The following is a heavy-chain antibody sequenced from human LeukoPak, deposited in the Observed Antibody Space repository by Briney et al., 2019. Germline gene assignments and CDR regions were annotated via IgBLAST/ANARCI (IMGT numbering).Heavy chain of an antibody. CDR1: GYIFSNYG. J-gene: IGHJ5*02. CDR3: ARDYARIVGAPGWFDP. D-gene: IGHD1-26*01. V-gene: IGHV1-18*01. Sequence: ASVKVSCKASGYIFSNYGTSWVRQAPGQGLEWMGWISDYNGNTDYAQKFRGRVTMTTDPSTDPSTSTAYMELRNLTSDDTAVYYCARDYARIVGAPGWFDPWGQGTLVTVSS. CDR2: ISDYNGNT.